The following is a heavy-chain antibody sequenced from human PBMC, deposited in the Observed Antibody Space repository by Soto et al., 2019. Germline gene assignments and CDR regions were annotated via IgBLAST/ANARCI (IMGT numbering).Heavy chain of an antibody. CDR1: GGSISSYY. CDR3: ARHPYGSGSSSAFDI. J-gene: IGHJ3*02. D-gene: IGHD3-10*01. Sequence: SETLSLTCTVSGGSISSYYWSWIRQPPGKGLEWIGYIYYSGSTNYNPSLKSRVTISVDTSKNQFSLKLSSVTAADTAVYYCARHPYGSGSSSAFDIWGQGTMVTVSS. V-gene: IGHV4-59*08. CDR2: IYYSGST.